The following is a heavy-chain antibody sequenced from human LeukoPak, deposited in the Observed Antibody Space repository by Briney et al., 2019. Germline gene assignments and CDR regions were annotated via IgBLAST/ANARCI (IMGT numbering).Heavy chain of an antibody. CDR1: EFTVSRNY. Sequence: WGSLRLSCTASEFTVSRNYMLWVRQAPGKGLEWVSLIFSNGDTHYADSVKGRFTISRDTSKNTVSLQMNSLRVEDTAMYYCTRDQMNYWGQGTLVTVSS. J-gene: IGHJ4*02. CDR2: IFSNGDT. D-gene: IGHD5-24*01. V-gene: IGHV3-53*01. CDR3: TRDQMNY.